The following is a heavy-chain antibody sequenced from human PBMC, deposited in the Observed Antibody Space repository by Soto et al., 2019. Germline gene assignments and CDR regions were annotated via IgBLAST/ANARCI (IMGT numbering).Heavy chain of an antibody. CDR1: GGSISSYY. J-gene: IGHJ3*02. CDR2: IYYSGST. CDR3: ARVWGGAFDI. V-gene: IGHV4-59*01. D-gene: IGHD3-10*01. Sequence: QVQLQESGPGLVKPSETLSLTCTVSGGSISSYYWSWIRQPPGQGLEWIGYIYYSGSTNYNPSLTSRVTSSVDTAKNQFARKLSSVTAADTAVYYCARVWGGAFDIWGQGTMVTVSS.